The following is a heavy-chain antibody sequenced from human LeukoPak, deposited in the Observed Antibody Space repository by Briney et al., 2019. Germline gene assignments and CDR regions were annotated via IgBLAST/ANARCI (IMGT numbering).Heavy chain of an antibody. CDR3: AKDPRAYCGGDCSFDY. J-gene: IGHJ4*02. Sequence: GGSLRLACAASGFTFSSYAMSWVHQAPGKGLESFSAISGSGGSTYYADSVKGRFTISRDNSKNTLYLQMNSLRAEDTAVYYCAKDPRAYCGGDCSFDYWGQGTLVTVSS. V-gene: IGHV3-23*01. D-gene: IGHD2-21*02. CDR2: ISGSGGST. CDR1: GFTFSSYA.